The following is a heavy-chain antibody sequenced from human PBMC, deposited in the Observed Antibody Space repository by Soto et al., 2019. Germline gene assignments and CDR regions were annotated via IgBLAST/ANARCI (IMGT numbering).Heavy chain of an antibody. V-gene: IGHV1-18*01. D-gene: IGHD1-1*01. Sequence: QVHLVQSGAEVEKPGASVKVCYKGSGYGFTTYGITWVRQAPGQGLEWMAWISAHNGNTNYAQKLQGRVTVTRDTSTSTSYMELRSLRSDDTAVYYCARGRYGDYWGQGALVTVSS. CDR2: ISAHNGNT. CDR3: ARGRYGDY. J-gene: IGHJ4*02. CDR1: GYGFTTYG.